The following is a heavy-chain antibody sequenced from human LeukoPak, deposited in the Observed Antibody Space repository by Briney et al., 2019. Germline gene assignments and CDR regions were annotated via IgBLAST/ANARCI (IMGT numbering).Heavy chain of an antibody. D-gene: IGHD3-10*01. CDR3: ARVFGQYAFDI. CDR1: GGSFSGYY. Sequence: PSETLSLTCAVYGGSFSGYYWSWIRQPPGKGLEWIGEINHSGSTNYNPSLKSRVTISVDTSKNQFSLKLSSVTAADTAVYYCARVFGQYAFDIWGQGTVVTVSS. V-gene: IGHV4-34*01. CDR2: INHSGST. J-gene: IGHJ3*02.